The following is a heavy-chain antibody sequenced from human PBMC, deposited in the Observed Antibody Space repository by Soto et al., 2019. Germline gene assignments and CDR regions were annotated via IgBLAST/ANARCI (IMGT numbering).Heavy chain of an antibody. CDR3: ARNYYGSGSYYKRGPNFDY. Sequence: QVQLQQWGAGLLKPSETLSLTCAVYGGSFSGYYWSWIRQPPGKGLEWIGEINHSGSTNYNPSLKSRFTISEDTSKNQFSLKLSSVTAADTAVYYCARNYYGSGSYYKRGPNFDYWGQGTLVTVSS. D-gene: IGHD3-10*01. V-gene: IGHV4-34*01. J-gene: IGHJ4*02. CDR1: GGSFSGYY. CDR2: INHSGST.